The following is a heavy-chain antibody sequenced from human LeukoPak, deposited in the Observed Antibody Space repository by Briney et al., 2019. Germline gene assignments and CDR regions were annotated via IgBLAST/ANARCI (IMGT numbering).Heavy chain of an antibody. CDR2: IYSGGST. CDR3: ASRLTFYYDSSGYTPGRDHTVDAFDI. CDR1: GFTVSSNY. V-gene: IGHV3-66*02. D-gene: IGHD3-22*01. J-gene: IGHJ3*02. Sequence: GGSLRLSCAASGFTVSSNYMSWVRQAPGKGLEWVSVIYSGGSTYYADSVKGRFTISRDNSKNTLYLQMNSLRAEDTAVYYCASRLTFYYDSSGYTPGRDHTVDAFDIWGQGTMVTVSP.